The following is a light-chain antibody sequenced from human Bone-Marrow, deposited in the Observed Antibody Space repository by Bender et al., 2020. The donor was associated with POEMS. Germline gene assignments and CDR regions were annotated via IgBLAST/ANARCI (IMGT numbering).Light chain of an antibody. J-gene: IGLJ1*01. CDR3: TSYTTTTTLGGYYV. V-gene: IGLV1-44*01. Sequence: QSVLTQPPSASGTPGQRVTISCSGSSSNIGTNPVNWYQHLPGAAPRLLISRNDQRPSGVSNRFSGSKSGNTASLTSSGLQPEDEADYFCTSYTTTTTLGGYYVFGTGTKVTVL. CDR2: RND. CDR1: SSNIGTNP.